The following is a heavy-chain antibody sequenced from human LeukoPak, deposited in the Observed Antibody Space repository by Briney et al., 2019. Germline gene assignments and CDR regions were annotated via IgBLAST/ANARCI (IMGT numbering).Heavy chain of an antibody. D-gene: IGHD5-18*01. CDR3: ARQRDTAMVVEAFDI. CDR1: GYSFTSYW. V-gene: IGHV5-51*01. Sequence: GESLKISCKGSGYSFTSYWIGWVRQMPGKGLEWMGIIYPGDSDTRYSPSFQGQVTISADKSISTAYLQWSSLKASDTAMYYCARQRDTAMVVEAFDIWGQGTMVTVSS. CDR2: IYPGDSDT. J-gene: IGHJ3*02.